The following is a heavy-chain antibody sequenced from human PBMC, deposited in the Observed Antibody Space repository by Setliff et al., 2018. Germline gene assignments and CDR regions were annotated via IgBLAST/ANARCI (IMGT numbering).Heavy chain of an antibody. CDR2: INNYNMNT. CDR1: GYTFTNYG. Sequence: GASVKVSCKASGYTFTNYGINWVRQAPGQGLEWMGWINNYNMNTNYPQKFLGRVTMTTDTSTSTAYMELRSLTPDDTAVYYCSRLVRYCTARTCQTASGAEIWGQGTLVTVSS. CDR3: SRLVRYCTARTCQTASGAEI. V-gene: IGHV1-18*01. J-gene: IGHJ4*02. D-gene: IGHD2-8*02.